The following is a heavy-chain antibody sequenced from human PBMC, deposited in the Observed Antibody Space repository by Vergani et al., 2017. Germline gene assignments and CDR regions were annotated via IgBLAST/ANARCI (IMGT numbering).Heavy chain of an antibody. CDR3: AGVGEMATTRTHYYVMDV. D-gene: IGHD5-24*01. V-gene: IGHV1-69*18. J-gene: IGHJ6*02. Sequence: QVQLVQSGAEVKKPGSSVKVSCKASGGTFSSYAISWVRQAPGQGLEWMGRIIPIFGTANYAQKFQGRVTITAAESTSTAYMELSSLRSEDTAVYYCAGVGEMATTRTHYYVMDVGGQGTTVTVSS. CDR1: GGTFSSYA. CDR2: IIPIFGTA.